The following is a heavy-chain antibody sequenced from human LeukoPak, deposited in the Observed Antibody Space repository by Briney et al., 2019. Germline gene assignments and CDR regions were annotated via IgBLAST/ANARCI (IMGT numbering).Heavy chain of an antibody. CDR3: ARSDGFSGYSSLGDS. J-gene: IGHJ5*01. Sequence: ASVKVSCKASGYTFTDYYTHWVRQAPGKGLDWMGWINPNSGGTKYAHKFQGRVTMTRDTSISTAYMELSRLKSDDTAVYYCARSDGFSGYSSLGDSWGQGTLVTVSS. CDR2: INPNSGGT. CDR1: GYTFTDYY. V-gene: IGHV1-2*02. D-gene: IGHD3-22*01.